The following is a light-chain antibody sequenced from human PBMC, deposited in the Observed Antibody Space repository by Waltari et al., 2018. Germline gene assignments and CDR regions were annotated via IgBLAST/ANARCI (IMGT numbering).Light chain of an antibody. Sequence: SYELTQPTSVSVAPGQTASITCSGDKLGDKYACWYQQKPGQSPVLVIHQDTKRPSGTPERFSGCNSGNTATLTISGTQAIDEADYYCQACDSSYARVFGGGTKLTVL. CDR1: KLGDKY. V-gene: IGLV3-1*01. CDR3: QACDSSYARV. CDR2: QDT. J-gene: IGLJ2*01.